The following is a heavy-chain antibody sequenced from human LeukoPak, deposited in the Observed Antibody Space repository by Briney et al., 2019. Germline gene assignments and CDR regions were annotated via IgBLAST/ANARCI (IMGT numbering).Heavy chain of an antibody. J-gene: IGHJ4*02. Sequence: ASVKVSCKASGYTFTNFGITWVRQAPGQGLEWMGWISAYNGNTNYAQNLQGRVTMTTDTFTSTAYMELRSLRSDDTAVYYCARVNGNYYDSSGYYHHFDYWGQGTLVTVSS. D-gene: IGHD3-22*01. V-gene: IGHV1-18*01. CDR1: GYTFTNFG. CDR2: ISAYNGNT. CDR3: ARVNGNYYDSSGYYHHFDY.